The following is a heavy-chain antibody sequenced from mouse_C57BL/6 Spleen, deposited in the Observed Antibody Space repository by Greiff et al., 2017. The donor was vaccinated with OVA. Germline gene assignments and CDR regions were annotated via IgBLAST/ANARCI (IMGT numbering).Heavy chain of an antibody. CDR3: ARGGLYDGYSDY. J-gene: IGHJ2*01. CDR1: GYTFTSYW. V-gene: IGHV1-53*01. Sequence: QVQLQQPGTELVKPGASVKLSCKASGYTFTSYWMHWVKQRPGQGLEWIGNINPSNGGTKYNEKFKSKATLTVDKSSSTAYMQLSSLTSEDSAVYYCARGGLYDGYSDYWGQGTTLTVSS. D-gene: IGHD2-3*01. CDR2: INPSNGGT.